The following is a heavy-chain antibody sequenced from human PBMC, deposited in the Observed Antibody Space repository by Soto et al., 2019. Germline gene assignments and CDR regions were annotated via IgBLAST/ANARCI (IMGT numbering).Heavy chain of an antibody. CDR2: IYYSGST. V-gene: IGHV4-59*01. Sequence: PSETLSLTCTVSGGSISSYYWIWIRQPPGKGLEWIGYIYYSGSTNYNPSLKSRVTISVDTSKNQFSLKLSSVTAADTAVYYCARVIDYDFWSGYYYGMDVWGQGTTVTVSS. CDR1: GGSISSYY. D-gene: IGHD3-3*01. CDR3: ARVIDYDFWSGYYYGMDV. J-gene: IGHJ6*02.